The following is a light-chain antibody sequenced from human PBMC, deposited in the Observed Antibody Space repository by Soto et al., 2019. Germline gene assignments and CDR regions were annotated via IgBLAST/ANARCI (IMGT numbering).Light chain of an antibody. Sequence: EIVLTQSPATLSVSPVEIVNLSCSASQSVDISLAWYQQKPGQAPRLLIYGASTRATDMPGTFSGRGSGTEFTLTITSLRPEDFGVYYCQQYRSWPRTFGKGNKVDIK. J-gene: IGKJ1*01. V-gene: IGKV3-15*01. CDR3: QQYRSWPRT. CDR2: GAS. CDR1: QSVDIS.